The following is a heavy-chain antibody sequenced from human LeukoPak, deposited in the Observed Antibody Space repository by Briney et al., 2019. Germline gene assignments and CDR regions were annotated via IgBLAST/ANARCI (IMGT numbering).Heavy chain of an antibody. CDR2: ISGSGGST. D-gene: IGHD5-12*01. J-gene: IGHJ4*02. CDR1: GFTFSSYA. CDR3: ARPAAAGRIVATFGY. V-gene: IGHV3-23*01. Sequence: GGSLRLSCAASGFTFSSYAMSWVRQAPGKGLEWVSAISGSGGSTYYADSVKGRFTISRDNSENTLYLQMNSLRTEVTAVYYCARPAAAGRIVATFGYWGQGTLVIVSS.